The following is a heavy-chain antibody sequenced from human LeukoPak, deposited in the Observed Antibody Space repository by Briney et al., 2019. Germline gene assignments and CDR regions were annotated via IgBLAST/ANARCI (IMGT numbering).Heavy chain of an antibody. V-gene: IGHV3-48*02. CDR2: ITRDSGTI. CDR3: ARGSYGMDV. J-gene: IGHJ6*02. Sequence: GGSLRLSCVASGFTFSTYTTTWVRQAPGKGLHWISYITRDSGTIYYADSVRGRFTVSRDNAKSSLYLQMSSLRDEDTAVYYCARGSYGMDVWGQGTTVTVSS. CDR1: GFTFSTYT.